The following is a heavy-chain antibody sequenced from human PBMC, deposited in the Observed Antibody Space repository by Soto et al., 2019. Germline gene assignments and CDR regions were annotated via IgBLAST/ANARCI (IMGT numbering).Heavy chain of an antibody. CDR3: ARGQRHNWNDPLGY. D-gene: IGHD1-1*01. Sequence: PXETLSLTCAVYGGSFSGYYWSWMRQPAGKGLEWIGEINHSGSTNYNPSLKSRVTISVDTSKNQFSLKLSSVTAADTAVYYCARGQRHNWNDPLGYWGKGTLVTVSS. V-gene: IGHV4-34*01. J-gene: IGHJ4*02. CDR2: INHSGST. CDR1: GGSFSGYY.